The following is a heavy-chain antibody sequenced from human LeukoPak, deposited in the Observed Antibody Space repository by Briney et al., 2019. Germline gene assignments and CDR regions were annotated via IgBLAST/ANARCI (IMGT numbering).Heavy chain of an antibody. CDR2: INHSGST. D-gene: IGHD6-13*01. CDR1: GGSFSDYY. CDR3: ARAGFGLAPHRGTPFDY. J-gene: IGHJ4*02. V-gene: IGHV4-34*01. Sequence: SETLSLTCAVYGGSFSDYYWSWIRQPPRKGLEWIGEINHSGSTNYNPSLKSRVTISIDTSKNQFSLKLSFVTAADTAVYYCARAGFGLAPHRGTPFDYWGQGTLVTVSS.